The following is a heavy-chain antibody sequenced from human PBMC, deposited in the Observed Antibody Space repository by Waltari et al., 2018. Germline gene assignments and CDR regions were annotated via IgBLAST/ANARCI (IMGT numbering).Heavy chain of an antibody. D-gene: IGHD3-10*01. CDR1: GGPFSGYY. CDR3: ARDRGGSGSPGYDY. CDR2: IYTSGST. V-gene: IGHV4-4*07. Sequence: QVQLQESGPGLVKPSETLSLTCTVSGGPFSGYYWSWIRQPAGKGLEWIGRIYTSGSTNYNPSLKSRVTMSVDTSKNQFSLKLSSVTAADTAVYYCARDRGGSGSPGYDYWGQGTLVTVSS. J-gene: IGHJ4*02.